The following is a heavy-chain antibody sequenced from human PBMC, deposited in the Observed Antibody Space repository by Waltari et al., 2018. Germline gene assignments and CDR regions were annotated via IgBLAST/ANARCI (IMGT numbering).Heavy chain of an antibody. CDR3: ARSRAGKAARRFNFDY. J-gene: IGHJ4*02. D-gene: IGHD6-6*01. Sequence: QVQLVQSGAEVKKPGASVKVSCKASGYTFTSYDINWVRQATGHGLEWMGWMKPNSGNTGYAQKFQGRVTMTRNTSISTAYMELSSLRSEDTAVYYCARSRAGKAARRFNFDYWGQGTLVTVSS. CDR1: GYTFTSYD. V-gene: IGHV1-8*01. CDR2: MKPNSGNT.